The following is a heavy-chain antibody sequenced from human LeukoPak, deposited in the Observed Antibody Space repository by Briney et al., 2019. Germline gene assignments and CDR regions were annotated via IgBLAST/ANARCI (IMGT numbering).Heavy chain of an antibody. J-gene: IGHJ4*02. CDR2: INHSGST. CDR3: ARCPDYVWGSYRYYYFDY. D-gene: IGHD3-16*02. Sequence: SETLSLTCAVYGGSFSGYYWSWIRQPPGKGLEWIGEINHSGSTNYNPSLKSRVTISVDTSKNQFSLKLSSVTAADTAVYYCARCPDYVWGSYRYYYFDYWGQGTLVTVSS. CDR1: GGSFSGYY. V-gene: IGHV4-34*01.